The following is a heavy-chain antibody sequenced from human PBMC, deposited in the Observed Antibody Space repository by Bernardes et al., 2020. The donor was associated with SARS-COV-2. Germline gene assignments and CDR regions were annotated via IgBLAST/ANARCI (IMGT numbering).Heavy chain of an antibody. J-gene: IGHJ6*02. CDR2: IIPILGIA. Sequence: SVKVSCKASGGTFSSYAISWVRQAPGQGLEWMGRIIPILGIANYAQKFQGRVTITADKSTSTAYMELSSLRSEDTAVYYCARARYMVRGVIYYYYGMDVWGQGTTVTVSS. CDR1: GGTFSSYA. D-gene: IGHD3-10*01. V-gene: IGHV1-69*04. CDR3: ARARYMVRGVIYYYYGMDV.